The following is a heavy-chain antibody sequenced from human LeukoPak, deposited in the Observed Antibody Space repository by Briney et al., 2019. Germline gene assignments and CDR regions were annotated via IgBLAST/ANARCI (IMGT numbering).Heavy chain of an antibody. CDR3: ARDLRGGYDNHYYYYGMDV. V-gene: IGHV3-13*01. Sequence: GGSLRLSCAASGFTFSSYDMHWVRQATGKGLEWVSAIGTAGDTYYPGSVKGRFTISRENAKNSLHLQMNSLRAGDTAVYYCARDLRGGYDNHYYYYGMDVWGQGTTVTVSS. J-gene: IGHJ6*02. CDR1: GFTFSSYD. D-gene: IGHD5-12*01. CDR2: IGTAGDT.